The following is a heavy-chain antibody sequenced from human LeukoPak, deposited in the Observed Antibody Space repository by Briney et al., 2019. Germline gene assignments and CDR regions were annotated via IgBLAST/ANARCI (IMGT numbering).Heavy chain of an antibody. V-gene: IGHV4-34*01. D-gene: IGHD3-22*01. CDR2: INHSGST. CDR3: ARGRPTRQGVVVIKGLDY. CDR1: GGSFSGYY. Sequence: SETLSLTCAVYGGSFSGYYWSRIRQPPGKGLEWIGEINHSGSTNYNPSLKSRVTISVDTSKNQFSLKLSSVTAADTAVYYCARGRPTRQGVVVIKGLDYWGQGTLVTVSS. J-gene: IGHJ4*02.